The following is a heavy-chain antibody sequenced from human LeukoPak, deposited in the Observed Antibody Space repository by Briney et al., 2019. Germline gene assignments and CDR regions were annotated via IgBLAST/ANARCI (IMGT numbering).Heavy chain of an antibody. D-gene: IGHD2-8*01. J-gene: IGHJ4*02. CDR3: AKAGYCTNGVCSPFDY. CDR2: ISYDGNNK. Sequence: GGSLRLSCAASGFTFSSYAIHWVRQAPGKGLEWVTIISYDGNNKYFADSVKGRFTISRDNSKNTLYLQMNSLRAEDTAVYYCAKAGYCTNGVCSPFDYWGQGTLVTVSS. CDR1: GFTFSSYA. V-gene: IGHV3-30*04.